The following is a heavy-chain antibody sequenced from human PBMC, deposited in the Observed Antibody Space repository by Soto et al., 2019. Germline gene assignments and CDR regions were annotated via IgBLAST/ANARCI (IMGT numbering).Heavy chain of an antibody. D-gene: IGHD3-10*01. V-gene: IGHV3-11*01. CDR1: GFTLSDHF. J-gene: IGHJ4*02. CDR3: ARDARGDEAPMDY. CDR2: ISDRDRGSVT. Sequence: GGSLRLSCAASGFTLSDHFMSWIRQAPGKGLEWVSYISDRDRGSVTHYGDSVKGWVTMTRDTSISTAYMELSRLRSDDTAVYYCARDARGDEAPMDYWGQGTLVTVSS.